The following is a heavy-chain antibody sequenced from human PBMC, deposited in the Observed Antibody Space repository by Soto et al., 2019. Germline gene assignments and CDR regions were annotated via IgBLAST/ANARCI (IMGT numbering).Heavy chain of an antibody. CDR3: ARGLATSGLSSGYYYYGMDV. V-gene: IGHV1-69*13. D-gene: IGHD1-26*01. Sequence: SVKVSCKASGGTFSSYAISWVRQAPGQGLEWMGGTTPILGTTNYVQKFQGRVSITADESTSTVYMELSSLRSDDTAVYYCARGLATSGLSSGYYYYGMDVWG. J-gene: IGHJ6*02. CDR1: GGTFSSYA. CDR2: TTPILGTT.